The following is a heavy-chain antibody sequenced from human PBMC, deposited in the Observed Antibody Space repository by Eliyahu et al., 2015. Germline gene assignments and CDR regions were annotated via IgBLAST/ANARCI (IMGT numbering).Heavy chain of an antibody. Sequence: QVQLLESGGGVVQPGRSLRLSCAASGFTFSDYGXHWVRQAPGKGLEWLTIISYDVNYQYYADSVKGRFTISRDNSKNMLYLQMNSLTVEDTALYYCAKARPPKAYGDYGASFDAWGPGTMVTVSS. CDR2: ISYDVNYQ. J-gene: IGHJ3*01. CDR1: GFTFSDYG. CDR3: AKARPPKAYGDYGASFDA. V-gene: IGHV3-30*18. D-gene: IGHD4-17*01.